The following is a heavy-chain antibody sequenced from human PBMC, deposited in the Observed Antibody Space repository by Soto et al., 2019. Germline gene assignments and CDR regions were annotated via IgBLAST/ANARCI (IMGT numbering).Heavy chain of an antibody. D-gene: IGHD3-3*01. CDR1: GFTFSSYG. Sequence: PGGSLRLSCAASGFTFSSYGMHWVRQAPGKGLEWVAVISYDGSNKYYADSVKGRFTISRDNSKNTLYLQMNSLRAEDTAVYYCAKIRSVFGVVRDYFDYWGQGTLVTVSS. CDR3: AKIRSVFGVVRDYFDY. J-gene: IGHJ4*02. CDR2: ISYDGSNK. V-gene: IGHV3-30*18.